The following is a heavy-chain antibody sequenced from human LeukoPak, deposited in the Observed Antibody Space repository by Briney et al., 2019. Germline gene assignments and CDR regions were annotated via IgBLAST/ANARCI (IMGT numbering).Heavy chain of an antibody. CDR3: ARDTMQQLVPDY. V-gene: IGHV4-30-4*08. CDR2: IHYSGST. CDR1: GGSISSGDYY. J-gene: IGHJ4*02. Sequence: SQTLSLTCTVSGGSISSGDYYWSWIRQPPGKGLEWIGYIHYSGSTYYTPSLKSRLTISVDTSRNQFSLKLSSVIAADTAIYYCARDTMQQLVPDYWGQGALVTVSS. D-gene: IGHD6-13*01.